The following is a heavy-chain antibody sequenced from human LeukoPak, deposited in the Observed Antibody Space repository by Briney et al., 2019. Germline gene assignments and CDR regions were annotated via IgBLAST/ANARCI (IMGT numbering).Heavy chain of an antibody. Sequence: GASVKVSCKASGYTFTSYAMNWVRQAPGQGLEWMGWINTNTGNPTYAQGFTGRFVSSLDTSVSTAYLQTSSLKTEDTAVYYCARKGRFYSYYFMDVWGKGTTVTVSS. V-gene: IGHV7-4-1*02. CDR1: GYTFTSYA. D-gene: IGHD3-16*01. CDR3: ARKGRFYSYYFMDV. CDR2: INTNTGNP. J-gene: IGHJ6*03.